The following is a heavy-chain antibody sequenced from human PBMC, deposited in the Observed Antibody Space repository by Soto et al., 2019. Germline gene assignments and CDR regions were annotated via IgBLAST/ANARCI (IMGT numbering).Heavy chain of an antibody. D-gene: IGHD6-19*01. Sequence: AGGSLRLSCAASGFTFSSYAMHWVRQAPGKGLEWVAVISYDGSNKYYADSVKGRFTISRDNSKNTLYLQMNSLRAEDTAVYYCARVVSVAGTAGYWGQGTLVTVSS. J-gene: IGHJ4*02. CDR3: ARVVSVAGTAGY. V-gene: IGHV3-30-3*01. CDR1: GFTFSSYA. CDR2: ISYDGSNK.